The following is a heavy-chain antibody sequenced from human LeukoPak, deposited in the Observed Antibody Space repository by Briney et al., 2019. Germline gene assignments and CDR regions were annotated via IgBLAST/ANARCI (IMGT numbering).Heavy chain of an antibody. CDR1: EFTFSSYG. J-gene: IGHJ3*02. D-gene: IGHD6-19*01. V-gene: IGHV3-30*02. CDR2: IRYDGRNK. CDR3: ARGGVAVADHDAFDI. Sequence: GESLRLSCAASEFTFSSYGMHWVRQAPGKGLEWVAFIRYDGRNKYYEDSVKGRFTISRDNSENMLYLQMNSLRAEDTAVYYCARGGVAVADHDAFDIWGQGTMVTVSS.